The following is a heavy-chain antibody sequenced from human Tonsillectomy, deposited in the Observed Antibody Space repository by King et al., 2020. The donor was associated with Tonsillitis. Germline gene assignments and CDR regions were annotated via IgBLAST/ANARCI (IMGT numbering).Heavy chain of an antibody. D-gene: IGHD4-17*01. CDR2: VSGSGGVT. Sequence: VQLVESGGGLVQPRGSLRLSCAASGFTFSSYAMNWVRQAPGKGLEWVSTVSGSGGVTYYTDSVKGRFTISRDFSKNTLYLQMNSLRAEETAVYYCTRHDDYTRPRYYYYMDVWGKGTTVTVSS. V-gene: IGHV3-23*04. CDR1: GFTFSSYA. J-gene: IGHJ6*03. CDR3: TRHDDYTRPRYYYYMDV.